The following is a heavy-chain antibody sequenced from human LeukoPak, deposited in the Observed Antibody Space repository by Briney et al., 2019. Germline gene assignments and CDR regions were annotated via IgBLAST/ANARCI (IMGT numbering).Heavy chain of an antibody. J-gene: IGHJ4*02. Sequence: GGSLRLSCAASGFIVSSNYMSWVRQAPGKGLDWVSTISDSGSTYYADSVKGRFTISRDHSKNTLYLQMNSLRAEDTAVYYCAKNRGIEYCSGNSCLGPFDCWGQGTLVTVSS. CDR2: ISDSGST. CDR1: GFIVSSNY. D-gene: IGHD2-2*01. V-gene: IGHV3-53*01. CDR3: AKNRGIEYCSGNSCLGPFDC.